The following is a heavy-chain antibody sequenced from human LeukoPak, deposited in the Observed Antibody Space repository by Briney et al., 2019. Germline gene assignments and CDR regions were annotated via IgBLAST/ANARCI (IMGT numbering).Heavy chain of an antibody. CDR3: ARHARRQLRYFDWPPSPNYGMDV. CDR2: IYYSGST. Sequence: SETLSLTCTVSGGSISSYYWSWIRQPPGQGLEWIGYIYYSGSTNYNPSLKIRVTISVDTSKNQFSLRLSSVTAADTAVYYCARHARRQLRYFDWPPSPNYGMDVWGQGTTVTVSS. CDR1: GGSISSYY. D-gene: IGHD3-9*01. J-gene: IGHJ6*02. V-gene: IGHV4-59*08.